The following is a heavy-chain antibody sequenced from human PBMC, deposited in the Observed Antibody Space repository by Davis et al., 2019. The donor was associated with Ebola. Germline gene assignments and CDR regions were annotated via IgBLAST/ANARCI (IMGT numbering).Heavy chain of an antibody. V-gene: IGHV1-69*04. CDR2: IIPILGIA. CDR3: ARGGAPGLYSNYAGDNWFDP. CDR1: GYTFTSYA. D-gene: IGHD4-11*01. Sequence: SVKVSCKASGYTFTSYAMNWVRQAPGQGLEWMGRIIPILGIANYAQKFQGRVTITADKSTSTAYMELSSLRSEDTAVYYCARGGAPGLYSNYAGDNWFDPWGQGTLVTVSS. J-gene: IGHJ5*02.